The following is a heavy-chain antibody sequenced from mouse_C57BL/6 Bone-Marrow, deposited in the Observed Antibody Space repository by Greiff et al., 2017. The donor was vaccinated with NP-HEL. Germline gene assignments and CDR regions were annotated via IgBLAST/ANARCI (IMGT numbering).Heavy chain of an antibody. V-gene: IGHV1-82*01. D-gene: IGHD2-3*01. CDR2: IYPGDGDT. CDR1: GYAFSSSW. CDR3: ARRGWLLPLGFAY. J-gene: IGHJ3*01. Sequence: QVQLQQSGPELVKPGASVKISCKASGYAFSSSWMNWVKQRPGKGLEWIGRIYPGDGDTNYNGKFKGKATLTADNSSSTAYMQLSSLTSEDSAVYFCARRGWLLPLGFAYWGQGTLVTVSA.